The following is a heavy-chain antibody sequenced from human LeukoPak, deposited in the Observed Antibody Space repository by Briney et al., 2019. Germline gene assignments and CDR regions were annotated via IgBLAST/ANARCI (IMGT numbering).Heavy chain of an antibody. V-gene: IGHV4-59*08. D-gene: IGHD2-2*01. CDR1: GGSISSYY. Sequence: SETLSLTCTVSGGSISSYYWSWIRQPPGKGLEWIGYIYYSGSTNYNPSLKRRVAISVDTSKNQFSLNLYSVTAADTAVYYCARAEEHCSSTSCYGPDAFDIWGQGTMVTVSS. J-gene: IGHJ3*02. CDR2: IYYSGST. CDR3: ARAEEHCSSTSCYGPDAFDI.